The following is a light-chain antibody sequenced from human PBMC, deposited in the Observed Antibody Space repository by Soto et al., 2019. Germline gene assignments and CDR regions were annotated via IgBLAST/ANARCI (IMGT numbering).Light chain of an antibody. CDR2: GAS. V-gene: IGKV3-20*01. Sequence: IVLTQSPATLSLSPWERATLSCRASPSVTNYLAWYQQKPGQAPRLLIYGASNRATGIPDRFSGSGSGTDFTLTISRLEPEDFAVYYCQQYGSSGTFGQGTKVDIK. CDR3: QQYGSSGT. CDR1: PSVTNY. J-gene: IGKJ1*01.